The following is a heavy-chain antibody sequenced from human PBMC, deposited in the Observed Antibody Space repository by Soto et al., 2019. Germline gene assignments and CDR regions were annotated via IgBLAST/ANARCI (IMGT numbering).Heavy chain of an antibody. J-gene: IGHJ4*02. CDR1: GGSISGGGYY. Sequence: SETLSLTCTVSGGSISGGGYYWSWIRQHPGKGLDLIGYIYYSGSTYYNPSLKSRVTISVDTSKNQSSLKLSSVNAADTAVDYCAREDHYDFWSGPGYWGQGTLVTVSS. CDR2: IYYSGST. V-gene: IGHV4-31*03. D-gene: IGHD3-3*01. CDR3: AREDHYDFWSGPGY.